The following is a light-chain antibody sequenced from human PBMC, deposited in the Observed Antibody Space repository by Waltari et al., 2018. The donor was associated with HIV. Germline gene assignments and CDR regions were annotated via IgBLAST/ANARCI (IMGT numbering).Light chain of an antibody. CDR3: MIWYSSAWV. CDR2: YRSDSDK. CDR1: RGINVGTYR. J-gene: IGLJ3*02. V-gene: IGLV5-45*01. Sequence: QAVLTQPASLSASPGASASLTCTLRRGINVGTYRIYWYQQKPGSPPRYLLRYRSDSDKEQGSGVPSRFAGSKDASANAGILLISGLQSEDEADYYCMIWYSSAWVFGGGTKLTVL.